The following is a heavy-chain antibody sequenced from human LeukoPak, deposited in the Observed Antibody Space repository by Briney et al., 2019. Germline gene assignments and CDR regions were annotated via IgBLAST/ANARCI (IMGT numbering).Heavy chain of an antibody. CDR1: GGTFSSYA. CDR2: MNPNSGNT. D-gene: IGHD4-17*01. J-gene: IGHJ4*02. CDR3: ARIPYGDYSFDY. Sequence: ASVKVSCKASGGTFSSYAISWVRQAPGQGLEWTGWMNPNSGNTGYAQKFQGRVTMTRNTSISTAYMELSSLRSEDTAVYYCARIPYGDYSFDYWGQGTLVTVSS. V-gene: IGHV1-8*02.